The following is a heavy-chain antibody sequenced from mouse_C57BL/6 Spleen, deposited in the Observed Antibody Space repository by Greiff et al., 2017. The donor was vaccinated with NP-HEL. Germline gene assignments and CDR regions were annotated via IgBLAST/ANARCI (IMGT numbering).Heavy chain of an antibody. J-gene: IGHJ1*03. CDR3: EGWRIDSQWYLEV. D-gene: IGHD3-2*01. V-gene: IGHV1-82*01. CDR1: GYAFSSSW. CDR2: IYPGDGDT. Sequence: QVQLKQSGPELVKPGASVKISCKASGYAFSSSWMNWVKQRPGKGLEWIGRIYPGDGDTNYNGQFKGKATLTADKSSSTAYMQLSSLTSADSAVSFWEGWRIDSQWYLEVGGTGTRVPVSS.